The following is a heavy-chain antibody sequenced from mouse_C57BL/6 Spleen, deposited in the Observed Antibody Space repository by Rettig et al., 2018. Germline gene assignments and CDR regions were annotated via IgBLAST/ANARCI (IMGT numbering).Heavy chain of an antibody. Sequence: EVKLVESGGGLVQSGRSLRLSCATSGFTFSDFYMEWVRQAPGKGLEWIAASRNKANDYTTEYSASVKGRFIVSRDTSQSILYLQMNALRAEDTAIYYCARDANWGFDYWGQGTTLTVSS. V-gene: IGHV7-1*01. J-gene: IGHJ2*01. CDR1: GFTFSDFY. D-gene: IGHD4-1*01. CDR2: SRNKANDYTT. CDR3: ARDANWGFDY.